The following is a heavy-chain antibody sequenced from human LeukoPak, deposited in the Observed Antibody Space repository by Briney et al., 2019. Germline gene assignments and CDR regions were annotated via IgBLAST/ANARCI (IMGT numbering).Heavy chain of an antibody. CDR1: GSSMSSDYY. CDR2: ISDSGSA. CDR3: ARNRPYDSSGYYHYYYYYMDV. Sequence: PSETLPLTCTVSGSSMSSDYYWGWIRQPPGKGLEWIGSISDSGSAYYNPSLKSRVTISVDTSKNQFSLKLSSVTAADTAVYYCARNRPYDSSGYYHYYYYYMDVWGKGTTVTVSS. V-gene: IGHV4-38-2*02. J-gene: IGHJ6*03. D-gene: IGHD3-22*01.